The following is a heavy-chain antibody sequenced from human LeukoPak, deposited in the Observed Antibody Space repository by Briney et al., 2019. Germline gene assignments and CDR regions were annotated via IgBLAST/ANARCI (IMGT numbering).Heavy chain of an antibody. CDR2: MSSGSRYI. D-gene: IGHD2-15*01. V-gene: IGHV3-21*06. Sequence: GGSLRLSCTASGFTFTTYAMTWVRQAPGKGLEWISSMSSGSRYIYYADSVRGRFTISRDNTRNSLYLAMNNLRAEDTAIYYYARDRPTGASRIFVVQWGQGTPVTVSS. J-gene: IGHJ4*02. CDR3: ARDRPTGASRIFVVQ. CDR1: GFTFTTYA.